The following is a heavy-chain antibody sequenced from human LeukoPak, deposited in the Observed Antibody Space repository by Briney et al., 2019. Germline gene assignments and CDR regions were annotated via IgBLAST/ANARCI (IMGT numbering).Heavy chain of an antibody. D-gene: IGHD5-24*01. CDR2: IIPVLDIV. V-gene: IGHV1-69*04. Sequence: SVKVSCKASGGTFSFYAMNWVRQAPGQGLEWVGRIIPVLDIVTYAQRFQGRVTITADKSTNTADMELSGLTSEDTAVYYCASDGHCRDDACSQVWCFDPWGQGTRVTVSS. CDR3: ASDGHCRDDACSQVWCFDP. CDR1: GGTFSFYA. J-gene: IGHJ5*02.